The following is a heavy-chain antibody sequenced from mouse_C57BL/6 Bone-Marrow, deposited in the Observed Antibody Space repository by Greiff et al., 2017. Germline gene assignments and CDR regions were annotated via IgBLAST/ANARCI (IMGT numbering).Heavy chain of an antibody. CDR3: TKPDGYYVWFAY. CDR2: INPSSGYT. J-gene: IGHJ3*01. V-gene: IGHV1-7*01. CDR1: GYTFTSYW. D-gene: IGHD2-3*01. Sequence: QVQLKQSGAELAKPGASVKLSCKASGYTFTSYWMHWVKQRPGQGLEWIGYINPSSGYTKYNQKFKDKATLTADKSSSNAYMQLSSLTYEDSAVYYGTKPDGYYVWFAYWGQGTLVTVSA.